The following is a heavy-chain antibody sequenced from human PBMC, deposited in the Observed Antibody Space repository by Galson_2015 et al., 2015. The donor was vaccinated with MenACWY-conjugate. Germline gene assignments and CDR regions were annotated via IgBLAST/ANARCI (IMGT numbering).Heavy chain of an antibody. D-gene: IGHD6-13*01. Sequence: SLRLSCAASGFTFSSYAMSWVRQAPGKGLEWVSAITSTGTSTNYADSVKGRFTISRDNSKNTLFLQMNSLRAEDTAVYYCAKGRSSLHYFDYWGQGTLVTVSS. V-gene: IGHV3-23*01. CDR1: GFTFSSYA. J-gene: IGHJ4*02. CDR3: AKGRSSLHYFDY. CDR2: ITSTGTST.